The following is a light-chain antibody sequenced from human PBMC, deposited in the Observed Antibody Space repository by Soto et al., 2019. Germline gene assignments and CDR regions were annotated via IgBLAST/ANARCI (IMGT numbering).Light chain of an antibody. V-gene: IGKV3-11*01. CDR3: QQRSNWPIT. Sequence: VLTQSPGTLSLSPGERATLSCRASQSVSSYLAWYQQKPGQAPRLLIYDASNRASGIPARFSGSGSGTDFTLTISSLEPEDFAVYYCQQRSNWPITFGQGTRLEIK. J-gene: IGKJ5*01. CDR1: QSVSSY. CDR2: DAS.